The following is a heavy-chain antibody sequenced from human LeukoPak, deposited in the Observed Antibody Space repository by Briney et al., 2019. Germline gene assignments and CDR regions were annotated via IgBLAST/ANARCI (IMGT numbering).Heavy chain of an antibody. Sequence: GGSLRLSCAASGFTFSSYEMNWVRQAPGKGLEWVSYISSSGSTIYYADSVKGRFTISRDNAKNSLYLQMNSLRAEDTAVYYCARTGYSSRPFYYYYMDVWGKGTTVTVSS. CDR2: ISSSGSTI. J-gene: IGHJ6*03. CDR3: ARTGYSSRPFYYYYMDV. CDR1: GFTFSSYE. D-gene: IGHD6-13*01. V-gene: IGHV3-48*03.